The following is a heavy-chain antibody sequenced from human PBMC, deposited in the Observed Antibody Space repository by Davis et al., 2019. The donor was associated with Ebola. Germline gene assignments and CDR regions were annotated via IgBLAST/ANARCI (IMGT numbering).Heavy chain of an antibody. V-gene: IGHV3-64D*08. J-gene: IGHJ4*02. D-gene: IGHD1-26*01. CDR3: VKEGTTTIWVDSDN. CDR2: ISSSGKT. Sequence: GESQKISCSASGFTFSAHTMHWVRQAPGKGLEYVSVISSSGKTYYADSVKGGFTISRDNSQNNVYLQMTSLRVEDTAVYYCVKEGTTTIWVDSDNWGQGTLVTVAS. CDR1: GFTFSAHT.